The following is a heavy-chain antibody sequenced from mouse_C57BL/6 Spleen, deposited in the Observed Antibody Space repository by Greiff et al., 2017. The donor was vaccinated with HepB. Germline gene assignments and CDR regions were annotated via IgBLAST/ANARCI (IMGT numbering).Heavy chain of an antibody. V-gene: IGHV1-59*01. J-gene: IGHJ2*01. CDR3: ARGGGITTVVDYFDY. CDR1: GYTFTSYW. D-gene: IGHD1-1*01. Sequence: QVQLQQPGAELVRPGTSVKLSCKASGYTFTSYWMHWVKQRPGQGLEWIGVIDPSDSYTNYNQKFKGKATLTVDTSSSTAYMQLSSLTSEDSAVYYGARGGGITTVVDYFDYWGQGTTLTVSS. CDR2: IDPSDSYT.